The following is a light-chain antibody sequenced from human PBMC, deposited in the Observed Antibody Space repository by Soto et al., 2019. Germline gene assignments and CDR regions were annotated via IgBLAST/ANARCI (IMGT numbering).Light chain of an antibody. CDR2: GDN. CDR3: SSYTSSSTLAV. Sequence: QSVLTQPPSVSGAPGQRVSISCTGSTSNIGAPYDVHWYQHLPGTAPKLLIYGDNNRPSGVPDRFSGSKSGNTASLTISGLQAEDEADYYCSSYTSSSTLAVFGTGTKLTVL. CDR1: TSNIGAPYD. J-gene: IGLJ1*01. V-gene: IGLV1-40*01.